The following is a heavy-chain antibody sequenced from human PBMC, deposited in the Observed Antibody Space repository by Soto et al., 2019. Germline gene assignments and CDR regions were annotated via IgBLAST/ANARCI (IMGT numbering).Heavy chain of an antibody. J-gene: IGHJ4*02. V-gene: IGHV3-30-3*02. CDR3: AKGPSRYSAKYWGAPDY. CDR2: ISYDGRNT. D-gene: IGHD7-27*01. CDR1: QLAFSNYA. Sequence: GSLRLSCVAPQLAFSNYAMHWVRQAPGKGLEWVAFISYDGRNTFLADSVKGRFTISRDNSKNTLYLQMNSLRPEDTALYFCAKGPSRYSAKYWGAPDYWGQGTLVTVSS.